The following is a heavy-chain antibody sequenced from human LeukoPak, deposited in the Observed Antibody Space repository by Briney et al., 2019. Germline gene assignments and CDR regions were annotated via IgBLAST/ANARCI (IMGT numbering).Heavy chain of an antibody. J-gene: IGHJ5*02. D-gene: IGHD3-3*01. V-gene: IGHV4-30-2*01. CDR1: GGSISSGGYS. CDR2: IYHSGST. Sequence: SATLSLTCAVSGGSISSGGYSWSWIRQPPGKGLEWIGYIYHSGSTYYNPSLKSRVTISVDRSKNQFSLKLSSVTAADTAVYDCARVGYDFWSGYYTVNWFDPWGQGTLVTVSS. CDR3: ARVGYDFWSGYYTVNWFDP.